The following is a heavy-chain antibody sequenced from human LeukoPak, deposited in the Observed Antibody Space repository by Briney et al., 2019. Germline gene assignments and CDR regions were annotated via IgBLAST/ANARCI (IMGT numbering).Heavy chain of an antibody. J-gene: IGHJ4*02. CDR2: ISSGGSTI. V-gene: IGHV3-48*03. CDR3: ARVNIVVVTATPDYFDY. D-gene: IGHD2-21*02. CDR1: GFTFSSYE. Sequence: GGSLRLSCAASGFTFSSYEMNWVRQAPGKGLEWVSYISSGGSTIYYADSVKGRFTISRDNAKNPLYLQMNSLRAEDTAVYYCARVNIVVVTATPDYFDYWGQGTLVTVSS.